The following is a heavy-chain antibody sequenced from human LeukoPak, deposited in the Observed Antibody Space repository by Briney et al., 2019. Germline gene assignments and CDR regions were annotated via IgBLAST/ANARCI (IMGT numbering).Heavy chain of an antibody. Sequence: QAGGSLRLSCAASGFSFSTYWMNWVRQAPGKGPEWVANIKPDGSDKDYVDSVKGRFTISRDNAKNSLYLQMNSLAVQDTDVYYCVSSRWGWDQGTLVIVSS. V-gene: IGHV3-7*01. J-gene: IGHJ4*02. CDR1: GFSFSTYW. CDR3: VSSRWG. D-gene: IGHD3-16*01. CDR2: IKPDGSDK.